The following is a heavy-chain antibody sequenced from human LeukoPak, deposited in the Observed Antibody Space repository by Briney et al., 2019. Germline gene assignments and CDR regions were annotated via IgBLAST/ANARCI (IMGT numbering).Heavy chain of an antibody. V-gene: IGHV4-38-2*01. CDR2: IYHTGTT. Sequence: PAETLSLTCDVSGYSISSGYSWGWIRQPPGKGLEWIGSIYHTGTTYYNPSLKRRLTISVDTSKNQFSLKMTSVSAADTAVYYCARREDYMDVRGKGTAVTVSS. CDR1: GYSISSGYS. J-gene: IGHJ6*03. CDR3: ARREDYMDV.